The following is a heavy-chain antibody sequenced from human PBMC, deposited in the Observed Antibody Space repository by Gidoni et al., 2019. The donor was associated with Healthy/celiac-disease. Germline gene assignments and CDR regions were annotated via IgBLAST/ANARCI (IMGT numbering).Heavy chain of an antibody. CDR1: GFTFSSYA. Sequence: EVQLLESGGGLVQPGGSLRLSCAASGFTFSSYAMSWVRQAPGKGREWVSAISGSGGSTYYADSVKGRFTISRDNSKNTLYLQMNSLRAEDTAVYYCAKREFDYDSSGYDYWGQGTLVTVSS. V-gene: IGHV3-23*01. CDR2: ISGSGGST. J-gene: IGHJ4*02. CDR3: AKREFDYDSSGYDY. D-gene: IGHD3-22*01.